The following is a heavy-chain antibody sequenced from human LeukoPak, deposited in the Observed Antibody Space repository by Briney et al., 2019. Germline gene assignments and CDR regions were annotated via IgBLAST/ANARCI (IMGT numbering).Heavy chain of an antibody. D-gene: IGHD4-23*01. CDR1: GYTFTNYA. J-gene: IGHJ3*02. CDR2: NNAGIGNT. CDR3: ARTQGVFYGGNFGAFHI. Sequence: VASVKVSCKASGYTFTNYAIHWVRQAPGQRLEWMGWNNAGIGNTKYSQKFQGRVAITRDTSASTAYMELSSLRSEDTAVYYCARTQGVFYGGNFGAFHIWGQGTMVTVSS. V-gene: IGHV1-3*01.